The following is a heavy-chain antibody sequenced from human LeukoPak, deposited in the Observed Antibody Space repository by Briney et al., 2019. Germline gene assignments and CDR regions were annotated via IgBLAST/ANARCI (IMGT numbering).Heavy chain of an antibody. J-gene: IGHJ4*02. CDR1: GYTFTSYG. CDR3: ARDRVMDTAMVSYY. Sequence: ASVKVSCKASGYTFTSYGISWVRQAPGQGLEWMGWISAYNGNTNYAQKLQGRVTMTTDTSTSTAYMELRSLRSDDTAVYYCARDRVMDTAMVSYYWGQGTLVTVSS. D-gene: IGHD5-18*01. V-gene: IGHV1-18*01. CDR2: ISAYNGNT.